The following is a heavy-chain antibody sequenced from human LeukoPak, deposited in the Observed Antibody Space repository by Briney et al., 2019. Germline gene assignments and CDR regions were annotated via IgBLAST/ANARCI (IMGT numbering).Heavy chain of an antibody. CDR3: ARSYDSSGYLYYYYYMDV. D-gene: IGHD3-22*01. CDR1: GGSFSGYY. CDR2: INHSGST. J-gene: IGHJ6*03. Sequence: NPSETLSLTCAVYGGSFSGYYWSWIRQPPGKELEWIGEINHSGSTNYNPSLKSRVTISVDTSKNQFSLKLSSVTAADTAVYYCARSYDSSGYLYYYYYMDVWGKGTTVTISS. V-gene: IGHV4-34*01.